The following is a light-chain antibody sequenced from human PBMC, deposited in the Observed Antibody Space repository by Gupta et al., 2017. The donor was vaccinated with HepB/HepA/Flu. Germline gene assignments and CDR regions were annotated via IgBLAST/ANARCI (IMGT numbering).Light chain of an antibody. Sequence: DIVMTQSPLSLPVTPGEPASISCRSSQSLLHPNGYNYLDWFLQNPVQTPQLLIYLGSNPAAGVPDRFSGSASGTDITLKSSMMDAEDVGVYYCRQAVEAPITFGGGTRLEMK. V-gene: IGKV2-28*01. CDR1: QSLLHPNGYNY. CDR2: LGS. CDR3: RQAVEAPIT. J-gene: IGKJ4*01.